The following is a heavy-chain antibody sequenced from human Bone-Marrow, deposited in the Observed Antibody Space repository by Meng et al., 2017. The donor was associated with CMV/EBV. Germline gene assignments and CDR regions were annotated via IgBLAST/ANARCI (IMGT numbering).Heavy chain of an antibody. CDR2: IGEDGTTE. CDR3: ANWLGYCEGASCHGATL. CDR1: GFSFSDYG. Sequence: GGSLRLSCAASGFSFSDYGMHWVRQAPGKGLEWVACIGEDGTTEYYGGSVKGRFTIARDNSKSTLNLQMNSLRPEDTAVYYCANWLGYCEGASCHGATLWGMGTQVTVSS. J-gene: IGHJ4*02. D-gene: IGHD2-2*01. V-gene: IGHV3-30*02.